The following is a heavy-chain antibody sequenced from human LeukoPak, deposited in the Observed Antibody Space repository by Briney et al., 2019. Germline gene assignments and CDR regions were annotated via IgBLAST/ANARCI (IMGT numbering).Heavy chain of an antibody. CDR3: ARGRKPFSGTAIYSGNWFDP. V-gene: IGHV1-2*02. CDR1: GYTFTGYY. D-gene: IGHD3-10*02. Sequence: ASVKVSCKASGYTFTGYYMHWVRQAPGQGLEWMGWINPNSGGTNYAQKFQGRVTMTRDTPISTAYMELSRLRSDDTAVYYCARGRKPFSGTAIYSGNWFDPWGQGTLVTVSS. CDR2: INPNSGGT. J-gene: IGHJ5*02.